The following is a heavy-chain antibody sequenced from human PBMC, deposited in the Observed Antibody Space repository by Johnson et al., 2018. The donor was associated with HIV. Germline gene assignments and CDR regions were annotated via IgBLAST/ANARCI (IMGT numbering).Heavy chain of an antibody. V-gene: IGHV3-30*04. Sequence: QVQLVESGGGVVQPGTSLRLSCAASGLTFSHYPMHWVRQAPGKGLEWVAVISYDGSNKYYADSVKGRFTISRDNSKSTLFLQMNSLRLEDTAVYYCASGDDDGFWGQVTMVTVSS. CDR2: ISYDGSNK. J-gene: IGHJ3*01. CDR3: ASGDDDGF. CDR1: GLTFSHYP. D-gene: IGHD5-12*01.